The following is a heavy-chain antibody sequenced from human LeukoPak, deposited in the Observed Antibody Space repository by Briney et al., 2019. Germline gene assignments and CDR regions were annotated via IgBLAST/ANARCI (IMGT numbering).Heavy chain of an antibody. J-gene: IGHJ6*03. CDR3: ARGIAGIAARPPYYYYMDV. Sequence: SETLSLTCTVSGGSISSYYWSWIRQPPGKGLEWIGYIYYSGSTNYNPSLKSRVTISVDTSKNQFSLKLSSVTAADTAVYYCARGIAGIAARPPYYYYMDVRGKGTTVTVSS. V-gene: IGHV4-59*01. CDR2: IYYSGST. D-gene: IGHD6-6*01. CDR1: GGSISSYY.